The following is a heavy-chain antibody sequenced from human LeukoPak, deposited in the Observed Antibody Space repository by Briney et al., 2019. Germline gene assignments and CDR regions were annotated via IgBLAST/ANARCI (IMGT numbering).Heavy chain of an antibody. V-gene: IGHV1-24*01. CDR2: FEPEDAKT. CDR1: GYTLTELS. J-gene: IGHJ4*02. D-gene: IGHD1-26*01. Sequence: ASVKVSCTVSGYTLTELSIHWVRQSPGKGLEWMGGFEPEDAKTFYAQRFQGRITMTEDTSTNTGYMNLSSLRSEDTAIYYCATSRVGDTVSLDYWGQGSLVTVSS. CDR3: ATSRVGDTVSLDY.